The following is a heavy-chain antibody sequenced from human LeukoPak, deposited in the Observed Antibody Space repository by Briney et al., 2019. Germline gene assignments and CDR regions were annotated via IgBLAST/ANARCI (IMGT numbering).Heavy chain of an antibody. Sequence: PSATLSLTCAVYGGSLSGYYWSWIRQPPGKGLEWIGEINHSGSTNYNPSLKSRVTISVDTSKNQFSLKLSSVTAADTAVYYCARLLQTFTYYYYDGMDVWGQGTTVTVSS. D-gene: IGHD2-15*01. CDR3: ARLLQTFTYYYYDGMDV. CDR1: GGSLSGYY. J-gene: IGHJ6*02. CDR2: INHSGST. V-gene: IGHV4-34*01.